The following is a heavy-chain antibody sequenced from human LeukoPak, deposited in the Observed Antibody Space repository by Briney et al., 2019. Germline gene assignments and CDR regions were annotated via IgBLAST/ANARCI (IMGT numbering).Heavy chain of an antibody. V-gene: IGHV4-4*02. CDR1: GGSISSSNW. D-gene: IGHD2-2*01. CDR3: ASVCSSTSCYDDY. Sequence: SETLSLTCAVSGGSISSSNWWSWVRQPPGKGLEWIGEIHHSGSTNYNPSLKSRVTISVDKSKNQFSLKLSSVTAADTAVYYCASVCSSTSCYDDYWGQGTLVTVSS. CDR2: IHHSGST. J-gene: IGHJ4*02.